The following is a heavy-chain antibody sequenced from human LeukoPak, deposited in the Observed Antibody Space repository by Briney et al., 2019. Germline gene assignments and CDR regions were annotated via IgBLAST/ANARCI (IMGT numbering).Heavy chain of an antibody. CDR2: INHSGST. J-gene: IGHJ5*02. CDR3: ASTTVTIGNWFDP. Sequence: SETLSLTCAVSGGSLSGYYWTWIRQPPGKVLEWIGEINHSGSTNYNPSLKSRVTISVDTSKNQFSLKLSSVTAADTAVYYCASTTVTIGNWFDPWGQGTLVTVSS. D-gene: IGHD4-17*01. V-gene: IGHV4-34*01. CDR1: GGSLSGYY.